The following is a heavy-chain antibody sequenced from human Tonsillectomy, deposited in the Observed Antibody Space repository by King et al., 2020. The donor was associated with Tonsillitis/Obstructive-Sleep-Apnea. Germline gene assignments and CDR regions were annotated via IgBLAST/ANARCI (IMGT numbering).Heavy chain of an antibody. Sequence: EVQLVESGGGLVQPGRSLRLSCAAFGFTFDDYAMHWVRQAPGKGLEWVSGISWKSDSIGYADSVKGRFTISRDNAKNSLYLQMNSLRVEDTALYYCAKDMVGYSSGWYGAFDIWGQGTMVTVSS. J-gene: IGHJ3*02. D-gene: IGHD6-19*01. CDR1: GFTFDDYA. CDR3: AKDMVGYSSGWYGAFDI. V-gene: IGHV3-9*01. CDR2: ISWKSDSI.